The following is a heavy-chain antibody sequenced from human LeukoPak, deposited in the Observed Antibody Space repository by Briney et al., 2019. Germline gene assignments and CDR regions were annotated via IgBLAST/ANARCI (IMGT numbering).Heavy chain of an antibody. CDR2: INVGNGNT. J-gene: IGHJ5*02. D-gene: IGHD3-3*01. CDR1: GYTFTSYA. CDR3: ARAGDDFWSGYYTDNWFDP. Sequence: APVKVSCKASGYTFTSYAIHWVRQAPGQRLEWMGWINVGNGNTKYSQKFQGRVTITRDTSASTAYMELSSLRSEDTAVYYCARAGDDFWSGYYTDNWFDPWGQGTLVTVSS. V-gene: IGHV1-3*01.